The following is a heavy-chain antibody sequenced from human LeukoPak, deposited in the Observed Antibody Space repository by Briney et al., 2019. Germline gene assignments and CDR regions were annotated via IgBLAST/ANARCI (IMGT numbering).Heavy chain of an antibody. CDR1: GLTFVDYG. CDR2: FNWMGGST. Sequence: GGSLRSSCAASGLTFVDYGMSWVRQAPGRGLDWFSGFNWMGGSTGYADSVKGRFTISRDNAKNSLYLQMNSLRAEDTALYYCARDLSGSYSVYNYYYYMDVWGKGTTVTVSS. J-gene: IGHJ6*03. CDR3: ARDLSGSYSVYNYYYYMDV. D-gene: IGHD1-26*01. V-gene: IGHV3-20*04.